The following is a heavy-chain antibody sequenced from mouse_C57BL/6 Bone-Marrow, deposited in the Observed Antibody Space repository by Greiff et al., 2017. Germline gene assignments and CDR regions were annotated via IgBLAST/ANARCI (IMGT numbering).Heavy chain of an antibody. D-gene: IGHD1-1*01. J-gene: IGHJ4*01. CDR2: IWWDDDK. Sequence: QVQLKESGPGILQPSQTLSLTCSFSGFSLSTFGMGVGWIRQPSGKGLEWLAHIWWDDDKYYNPALKSRLTISKDTSKNQVFLKIANVDTADTATYDCARMGPIYYYGRDAMDYWGQGTSVTVSS. V-gene: IGHV8-8*01. CDR3: ARMGPIYYYGRDAMDY. CDR1: GFSLSTFGMG.